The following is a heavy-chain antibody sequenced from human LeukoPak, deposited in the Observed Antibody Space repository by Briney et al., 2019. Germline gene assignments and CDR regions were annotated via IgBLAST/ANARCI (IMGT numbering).Heavy chain of an antibody. CDR1: GGSISSYY. D-gene: IGHD3-10*01. V-gene: IGHV4-59*01. Sequence: PSETLSLTCTVSGGSISSYYWSWIRQPPGKGLEWIGYIYYSGSTNYNPSLKSRVTISVDTSKNQFSLKLSSVTAADTAVYYCARGGGPNYYYGSGSYPQVDYWGQGTLVTVSS. CDR2: IYYSGST. J-gene: IGHJ4*02. CDR3: ARGGGPNYYYGSGSYPQVDY.